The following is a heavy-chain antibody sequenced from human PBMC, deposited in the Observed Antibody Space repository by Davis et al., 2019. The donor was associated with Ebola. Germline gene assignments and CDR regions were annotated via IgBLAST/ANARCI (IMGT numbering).Heavy chain of an antibody. CDR1: GVSINSYY. D-gene: IGHD2-8*01. Sequence: PSETLSLTCTVSGVSINSYYWSWIRQPPGKGLEWIQSIFHSGRSDSNPSLQSRVTTSVDTSRNQLSLNLTSVTAADTAVYYCARDQRAYRRGDMLYYFDFWGQGIPVTV. J-gene: IGHJ4*02. V-gene: IGHV4-59*01. CDR2: IFHSGRS. CDR3: ARDQRAYRRGDMLYYFDF.